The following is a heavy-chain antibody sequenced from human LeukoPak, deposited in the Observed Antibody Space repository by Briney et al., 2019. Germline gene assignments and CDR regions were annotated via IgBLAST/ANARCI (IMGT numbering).Heavy chain of an antibody. CDR2: ISDSGGSK. D-gene: IGHD6-19*01. Sequence: GGSLRLSCAASGFTFSNYDMNWVRQAPGKGLEWVSSISDSGGSKYYADSVKGRFTISRDNSKNTLYLQMTNLRAADTAVYYCAKDLSRAVAADWFDPWDQGSLVTVSS. J-gene: IGHJ5*02. CDR1: GFTFSNYD. V-gene: IGHV3-23*01. CDR3: AKDLSRAVAADWFDP.